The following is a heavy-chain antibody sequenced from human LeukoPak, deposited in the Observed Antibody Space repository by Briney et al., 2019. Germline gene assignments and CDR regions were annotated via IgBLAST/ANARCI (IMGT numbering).Heavy chain of an antibody. CDR2: IYYSGST. Sequence: SETLSLTCTVSGGSISSYYWSWIRQSPGKGLEWIGYIYYSGSTNYNPSRKSRVTISVDTTKNQFSLKLSSVTAADTAVYYCARVGYYDSSGYWDYYFDYWGRGTLVGVSS. D-gene: IGHD3-22*01. V-gene: IGHV4-59*01. CDR1: GGSISSYY. CDR3: ARVGYYDSSGYWDYYFDY. J-gene: IGHJ4*02.